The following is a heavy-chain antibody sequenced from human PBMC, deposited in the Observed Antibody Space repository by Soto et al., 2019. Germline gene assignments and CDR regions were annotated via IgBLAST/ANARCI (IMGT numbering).Heavy chain of an antibody. CDR3: ARDLGSWYVHHYYGMDV. J-gene: IGHJ6*02. CDR2: ISAYNGNT. Sequence: ASVKVSCKASGYTFTSYGISWVRQAPGQGLEWMGWISAYNGNTNYAQKLQGRVTMTTDTSTSTAYMELRSLRSDDTAVYYCARDLGSWYVHHYYGMDVWGQGTTVTVS. CDR1: GYTFTSYG. V-gene: IGHV1-18*01. D-gene: IGHD6-13*01.